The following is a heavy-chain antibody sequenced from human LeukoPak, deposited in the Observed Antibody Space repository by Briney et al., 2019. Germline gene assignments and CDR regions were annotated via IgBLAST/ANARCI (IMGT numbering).Heavy chain of an antibody. CDR2: IYSSGST. J-gene: IGHJ4*02. CDR3: ARTNYDFWSGYYTIRSKTSYYFDY. CDR1: GFTVSSNY. V-gene: IGHV3-53*01. Sequence: GGSLRLSCAASGFTVSSNYMSWVRQAPGKGLERVSVIYSSGSTYYADSVKGRFTISRDNSKNTLYLQMNSLRAEDTAVYYCARTNYDFWSGYYTIRSKTSYYFDYWGQGTLVTVSS. D-gene: IGHD3-3*01.